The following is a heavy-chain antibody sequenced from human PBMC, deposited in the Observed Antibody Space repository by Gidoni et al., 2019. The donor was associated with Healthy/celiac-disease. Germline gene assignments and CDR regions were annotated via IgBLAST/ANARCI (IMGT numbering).Heavy chain of an antibody. V-gene: IGHV1-3*01. CDR1: GSTFTSYA. Sequence: QVQLVQPGAEVKKPGASVQASCKASGSTFTSYAMQSLRQAPGQRLEWMGWINAGNGNTEYSQKFQGRVTITRDATASTAYMELSSLRSEDTAVYYCARDPVPYCSSTSCPRSYYYYGMDVWGQGTTVTVSS. CDR3: ARDPVPYCSSTSCPRSYYYYGMDV. CDR2: INAGNGNT. J-gene: IGHJ6*02. D-gene: IGHD2-2*01.